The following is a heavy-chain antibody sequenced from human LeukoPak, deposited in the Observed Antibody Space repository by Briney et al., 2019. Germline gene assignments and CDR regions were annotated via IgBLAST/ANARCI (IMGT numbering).Heavy chain of an antibody. CDR1: GFTFSSYS. V-gene: IGHV3-21*01. CDR3: ARDAPSDDYGDYYPFDY. D-gene: IGHD4-17*01. Sequence: GGSLRLSCAASGFTFSSYSMNWVRQAPGKWLEWVSSISSSSSYIYYADSVKGRFTISRDNAKNSLYLQMNSLRAEDTAVYYCARDAPSDDYGDYYPFDYWGQGTLVTVSS. CDR2: ISSSSSYI. J-gene: IGHJ4*02.